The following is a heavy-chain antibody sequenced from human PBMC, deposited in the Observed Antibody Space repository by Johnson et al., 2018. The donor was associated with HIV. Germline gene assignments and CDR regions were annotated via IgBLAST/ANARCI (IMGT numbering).Heavy chain of an antibody. CDR2: ISGSGGST. V-gene: IGHV3-23*04. CDR1: GFTFSSYA. D-gene: IGHD3-16*01. J-gene: IGHJ3*02. CDR3: AREATVEGLRLGELFSDAFDI. Sequence: VQVVESGGGVVQPGRSLRLSCAASGFTFSSYAMNWVRQAPGKGLEWVSTISGSGGSTYYADSVKGRFTISRDNSKNTLYLQMNSLRAEDTAVYYCAREATVEGLRLGELFSDAFDIWGQGTMVTVSS.